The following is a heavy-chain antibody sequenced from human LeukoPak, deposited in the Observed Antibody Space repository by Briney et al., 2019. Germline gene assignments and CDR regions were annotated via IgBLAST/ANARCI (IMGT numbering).Heavy chain of an antibody. CDR3: ARDLYGDYGGGLDAFDI. D-gene: IGHD4-17*01. J-gene: IGHJ3*02. CDR2: IYTSGST. Sequence: PSETLSLTCTVSGGSISSGNYYWNWIRQPAGKGLEWIGRIYTSGSTNYNPSLKSRVTISIDTSKNQLSLKLSSVTAADTAVYYCARDLYGDYGGGLDAFDIWGQGTMVTVSP. CDR1: GGSISSGNYY. V-gene: IGHV4-61*02.